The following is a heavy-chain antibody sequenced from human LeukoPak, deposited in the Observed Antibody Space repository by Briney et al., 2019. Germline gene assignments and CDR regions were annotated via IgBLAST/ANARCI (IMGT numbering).Heavy chain of an antibody. J-gene: IGHJ3*02. CDR1: GFTVSSNY. CDR2: IYSGGST. CDR3: ARDRKFGESHDAFDI. Sequence: GGSLRLSCAASGFTVSSNYMSWVQAPGKGLEWGSVIYSGGSTYYADSVKGRFTISRDNSKNTLYLQMNSLRAEDTAVYYCARDRKFGESHDAFDIWGQGTMVTVSS. V-gene: IGHV3-53*01. D-gene: IGHD3-10*01.